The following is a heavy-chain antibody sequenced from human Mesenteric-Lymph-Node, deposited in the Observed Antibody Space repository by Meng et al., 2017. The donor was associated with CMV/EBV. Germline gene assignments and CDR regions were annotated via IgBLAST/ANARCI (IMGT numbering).Heavy chain of an antibody. CDR2: IYHSGST. CDR3: ARAGFSGWYYFDY. D-gene: IGHD6-19*01. Sequence: CAVSGGSISSSNWWSWVRQPPGKGLEWIGEIYHSGSTNYNPSLKSRVTISVDKSKNQFSLKLSSVTAADTAVYYCARAGFSGWYYFDYWGQGTLVTVSS. V-gene: IGHV4-4*02. CDR1: GGSISSSNW. J-gene: IGHJ4*02.